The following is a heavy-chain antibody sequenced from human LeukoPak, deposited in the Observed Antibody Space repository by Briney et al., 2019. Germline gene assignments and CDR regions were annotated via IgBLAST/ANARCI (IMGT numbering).Heavy chain of an antibody. D-gene: IGHD3-9*01. Sequence: PGGSLRLSCAASGFTVSSNYMSWVRQAPGKGLEWVSAISGSGGSTYYADSVKGRFTISRDNSKNTLYLQMNSLRAEDTAVYYCAKCADILTGYTGHFDYWGQGTLITVSS. CDR1: GFTVSSNY. CDR2: ISGSGGST. J-gene: IGHJ4*02. CDR3: AKCADILTGYTGHFDY. V-gene: IGHV3-23*01.